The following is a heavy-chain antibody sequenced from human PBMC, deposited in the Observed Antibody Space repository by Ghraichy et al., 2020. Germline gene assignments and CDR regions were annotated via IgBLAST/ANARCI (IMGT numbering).Heavy chain of an antibody. Sequence: GESLNISCKGSGYSFTSYWIGWVRQMPGKGLEWMGIIYPGDSDTRYSPSFQGQVTISADKSISTAYLQWSGLKASDTAMYYCARRGHCTNGVCYPTYYYYYGMDVWGQGTTVTVSS. CDR2: IYPGDSDT. V-gene: IGHV5-51*01. CDR3: ARRGHCTNGVCYPTYYYYYGMDV. J-gene: IGHJ6*02. D-gene: IGHD2-8*01. CDR1: GYSFTSYW.